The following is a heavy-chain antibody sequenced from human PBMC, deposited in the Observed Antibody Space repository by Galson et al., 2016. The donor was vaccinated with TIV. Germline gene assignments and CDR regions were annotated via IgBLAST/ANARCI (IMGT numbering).Heavy chain of an antibody. V-gene: IGHV3-66*02. CDR3: ARDRIVDATYYYYYYGLDF. CDR2: ISDGGKT. CDR1: GLSVNINY. J-gene: IGHJ6*02. Sequence: SLRLSCAASGLSVNINYMTWVRQAPGKGLEWVSLISDGGKTYYADSVKGRFTISRDNSRNTLYLQMNGLRAEDTAVYFCARDRIVDATYYYYYYGLDFWGQGTAVTVS. D-gene: IGHD1-26*01.